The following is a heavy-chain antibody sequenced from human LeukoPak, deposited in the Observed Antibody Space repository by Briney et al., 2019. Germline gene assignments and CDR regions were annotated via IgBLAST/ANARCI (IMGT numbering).Heavy chain of an antibody. D-gene: IGHD3-3*01. CDR3: ARGGGTIFGVVIIRSLDY. J-gene: IGHJ4*02. CDR1: GGSFSGYY. CDR2: INHSGST. Sequence: PSETLSLTCAVYGGSFSGYYWSWIRQPPGKGLEWIGEINHSGSTNYNPSLKSRVTISVDTSKNQFSLKLGSVTAADTAVYYCARGGGTIFGVVIIRSLDYWGQGTLVTVSS. V-gene: IGHV4-34*01.